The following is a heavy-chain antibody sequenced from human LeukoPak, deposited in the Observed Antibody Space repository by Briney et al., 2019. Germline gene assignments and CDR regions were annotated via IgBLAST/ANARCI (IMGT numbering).Heavy chain of an antibody. Sequence: PSETLSLTCTVPGGSIGSSSYYWGWIRQPPGKGLEWIGSIYYSGSTYYNPSLKSRVTISVDTSKNQFSLKLSSVTAADTAVYYCARHVVDRYDSSGYYLLCYFDYWGQGTLVTVSS. V-gene: IGHV4-39*01. D-gene: IGHD3-22*01. CDR2: IYYSGST. J-gene: IGHJ4*02. CDR3: ARHVVDRYDSSGYYLLCYFDY. CDR1: GGSIGSSSYY.